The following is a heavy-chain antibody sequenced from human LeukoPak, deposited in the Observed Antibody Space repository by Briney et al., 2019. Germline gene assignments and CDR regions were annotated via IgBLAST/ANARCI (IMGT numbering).Heavy chain of an antibody. CDR2: VYYSGSI. CDR1: GASVITNSPY. Sequence: SETLSLTCAVSGASVITNSPYWAWIRQSPGRGPEWIGTVYYSGSIYYNPSLKRRVTLSIDTSNNQFSLRLSSVTAADTAVYYCARHRGSGSTSIPFDSWGQGTLVTVSS. J-gene: IGHJ4*02. D-gene: IGHD3-10*01. V-gene: IGHV4-39*01. CDR3: ARHRGSGSTSIPFDS.